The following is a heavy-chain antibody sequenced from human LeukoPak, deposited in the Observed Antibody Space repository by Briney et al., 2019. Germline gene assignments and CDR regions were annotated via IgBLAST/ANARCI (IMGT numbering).Heavy chain of an antibody. V-gene: IGHV4-59*08. CDR3: ARAGGLLWFGEVLESSDAFHI. J-gene: IGHJ3*02. CDR1: GGSISSYY. D-gene: IGHD3-10*01. CDR2: IYYSGST. Sequence: PSETLSLTCTVSGGSISSYYWSWIRQPPGKGLEWMGYIYYSGSTNYNPSFKSRVTISVDTSKNQFSLKLSSVTAADTAVYYCARAGGLLWFGEVLESSDAFHIWGQGTMVTVSS.